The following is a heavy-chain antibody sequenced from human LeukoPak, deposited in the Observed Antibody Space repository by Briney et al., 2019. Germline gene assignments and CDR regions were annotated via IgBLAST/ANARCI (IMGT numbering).Heavy chain of an antibody. CDR1: GDSVSSNSAA. V-gene: IGHV6-1*01. J-gene: IGHJ5*02. D-gene: IGHD1-26*01. Sequence: SQTLSLTCAISGDSVSSNSAAWNWIRQSPSRGLEWLGRTYYRSKWYNDYAVSVKSRITINPDTSKNQFSLQLNSVTPEDTAVYYCARDQGGSYVIDGPFDPWGQGTLVTVSS. CDR2: TYYRSKWYN. CDR3: ARDQGGSYVIDGPFDP.